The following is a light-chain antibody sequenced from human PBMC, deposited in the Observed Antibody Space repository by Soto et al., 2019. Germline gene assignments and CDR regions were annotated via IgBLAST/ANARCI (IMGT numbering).Light chain of an antibody. CDR2: GAS. Sequence: DIVMTQSPATLSLSPGERATLSCRASRTVIRNNLAWHQQKPGKTPRLLVYGASNRDTGIPDRFSGSGSGTEFTLTISRLEPDDFAVYYCQQHGTSPITFGQGTRLEIK. CDR1: RTVIRNN. J-gene: IGKJ5*01. V-gene: IGKV3-20*01. CDR3: QQHGTSPIT.